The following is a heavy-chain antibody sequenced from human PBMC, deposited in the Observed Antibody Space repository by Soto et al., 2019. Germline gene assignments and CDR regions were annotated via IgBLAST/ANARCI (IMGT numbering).Heavy chain of an antibody. Sequence: GGSLRLSCAASGFTFSSYAMSWVRQAPGKGLEWVSAISGSGGSTYYADSVKGRFTISRDNSKNTRYLQMNSLRAEDTAVYYCAKIHSGLLRFLEWLPPNQYYFDYWGQGTLVTVSS. V-gene: IGHV3-23*01. J-gene: IGHJ4*02. CDR1: GFTFSSYA. CDR3: AKIHSGLLRFLEWLPPNQYYFDY. D-gene: IGHD3-3*01. CDR2: ISGSGGST.